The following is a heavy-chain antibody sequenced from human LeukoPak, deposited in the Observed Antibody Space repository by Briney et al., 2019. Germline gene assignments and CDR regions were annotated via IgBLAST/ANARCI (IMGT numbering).Heavy chain of an antibody. J-gene: IGHJ4*02. CDR3: ARSDFWSGYSGAHDY. D-gene: IGHD3-3*01. Sequence: SETLSLTCTVSGGSISSGGYYWSWIRRHPGKGLEWIGYIYYSGSTYYNPSLKSRVTISVDTSKNQFSLKLSSVTAADTAVYYCARSDFWSGYSGAHDYWGQGTLVTVSS. V-gene: IGHV4-31*03. CDR1: GGSISSGGYY. CDR2: IYYSGST.